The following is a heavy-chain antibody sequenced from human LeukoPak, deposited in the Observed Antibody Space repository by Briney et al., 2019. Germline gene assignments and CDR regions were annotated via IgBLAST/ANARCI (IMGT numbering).Heavy chain of an antibody. CDR3: ARAHKRSSSSYYYFDY. V-gene: IGHV4-4*07. J-gene: IGHJ4*02. Sequence: PSETLSLTCTVSGGSISSYYWSWIRQPTGKGLEWIGRIYTSGSTNYNPSLKSRVTMSVDTSKNQFSLKLSSVTAADTAVYYCARAHKRSSSSYYYFDYWGQGTLVTVSS. CDR1: GGSISSYY. D-gene: IGHD6-13*01. CDR2: IYTSGST.